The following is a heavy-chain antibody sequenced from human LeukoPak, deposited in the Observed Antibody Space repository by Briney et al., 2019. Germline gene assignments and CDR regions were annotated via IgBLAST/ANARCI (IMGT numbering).Heavy chain of an antibody. D-gene: IGHD3-10*01. Sequence: HPGRSLRLSCAASGFTFSSYAMHWVRQAPGKGLEWVAVISYDGSNKYYADSVKGRCTISRDNAKNSLYLQMNSLRAEDTAFYYCAKDYNYYESGNFSPFDYWGQGILVTVSS. CDR1: GFTFSSYA. V-gene: IGHV3-30*04. CDR3: AKDYNYYESGNFSPFDY. CDR2: ISYDGSNK. J-gene: IGHJ4*02.